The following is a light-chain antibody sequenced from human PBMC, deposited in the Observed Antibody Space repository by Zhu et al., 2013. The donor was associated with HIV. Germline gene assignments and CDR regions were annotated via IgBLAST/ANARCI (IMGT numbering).Light chain of an antibody. J-gene: IGKJ1*01. Sequence: EIVMTQSPATLSVSPGERATLSCRASQSISTNLAWYQQRPGQAPRLLISGASTRATGIPARFSGSGSGTDFTLTISRLEPEDFATYFCQQYNSGGTFGQGTRVEIK. CDR1: QSISTN. CDR2: GAS. V-gene: IGKV3-15*01. CDR3: QQYNSGGT.